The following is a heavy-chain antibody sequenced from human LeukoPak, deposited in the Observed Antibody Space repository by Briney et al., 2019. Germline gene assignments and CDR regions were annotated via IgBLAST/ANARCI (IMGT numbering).Heavy chain of an antibody. Sequence: ASVKVSCKTTGYTFTGYHLHWVRQAPGQGLEWMAWKQSDSGDNNYAQKFQGRVTVTRDKFTRTSYIEVDRLSSDDTAVYYCARDLTGDLYTFFDYWGQGTLVTVSS. D-gene: IGHD3-16*02. CDR2: KQSDSGDN. J-gene: IGHJ4*02. CDR3: ARDLTGDLYTFFDY. V-gene: IGHV1-2*02. CDR1: GYTFTGYH.